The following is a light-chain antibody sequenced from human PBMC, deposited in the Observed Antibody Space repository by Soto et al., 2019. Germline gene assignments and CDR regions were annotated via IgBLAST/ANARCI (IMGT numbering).Light chain of an antibody. J-gene: IGLJ1*01. CDR2: DVS. V-gene: IGLV2-11*01. CDR1: SSDFGGYNY. CDR3: SSYTSSSTRV. Sequence: QSALTQPRSVSGSPGQSVTISCTGTSSDFGGYNYVSWYQHHPGKAPKLMIYDVSERPSGVPDRFSGSKSGNTASLTISGLQTEDEGDYYCSSYTSSSTRVFGTGTKVTVL.